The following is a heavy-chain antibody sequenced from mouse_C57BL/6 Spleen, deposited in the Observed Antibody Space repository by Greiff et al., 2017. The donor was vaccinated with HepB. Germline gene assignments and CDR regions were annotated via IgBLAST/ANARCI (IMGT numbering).Heavy chain of an antibody. V-gene: IGHV1-15*01. Sequence: QVQLQQSGPVLVRPGASVTLSCKASGYTFTDYEMHWVKQTPVHGLEWIGAIDPETGGTAYNQKFKGKAILTADKSSSTAYMELRSLTSEDSAVYYCTKGGYDGYPYWGQGTTLTVSS. D-gene: IGHD2-3*01. CDR1: GYTFTDYE. CDR3: TKGGYDGYPY. J-gene: IGHJ2*01. CDR2: IDPETGGT.